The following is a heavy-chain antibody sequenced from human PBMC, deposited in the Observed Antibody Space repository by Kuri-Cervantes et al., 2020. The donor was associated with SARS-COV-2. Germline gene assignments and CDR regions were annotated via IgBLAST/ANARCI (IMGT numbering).Heavy chain of an antibody. CDR3: AIIDCSSTSCYAHAA. Sequence: ASVKVSCKASGYTFTSYDINWVRQATGQGLEWMGWMNPNSGNTGYAQKFQGRVTMTRNTSISTAYMELSSLRSEDTAVYYCAIIDCSSTSCYAHAAWGQGTLVTVSS. J-gene: IGHJ5*02. V-gene: IGHV1-8*01. D-gene: IGHD2-2*01. CDR1: GYTFTSYD. CDR2: MNPNSGNT.